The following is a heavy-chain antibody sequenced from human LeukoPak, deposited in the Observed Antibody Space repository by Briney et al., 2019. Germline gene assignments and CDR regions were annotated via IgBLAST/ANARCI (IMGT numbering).Heavy chain of an antibody. CDR1: GGTFSSYA. CDR3: ASLLGYCSSTSCYGNSYYYYGMDV. CDR2: IIPIFGIA. J-gene: IGHJ6*02. D-gene: IGHD2-2*01. V-gene: IGHV1-69*04. Sequence: SVKVSCKASGGTFSSYAISWVRQAPGQGLEWMGRIIPIFGIANYAQKFQGRVTITADKSTSIAYMELSSLRSEDTAVYYCASLLGYCSSTSCYGNSYYYYGMDVWGQGTTVTVSS.